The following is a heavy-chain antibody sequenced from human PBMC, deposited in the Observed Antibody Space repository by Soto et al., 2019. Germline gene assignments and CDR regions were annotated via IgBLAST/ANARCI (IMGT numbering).Heavy chain of an antibody. D-gene: IGHD5-18*01. V-gene: IGHV3-30*18. CDR3: AKEQYSYGPHYFDY. CDR1: GFTFSSYG. J-gene: IGHJ4*02. CDR2: ISYEGSNK. Sequence: PGGSLRLSCAASGFTFSSYGMPWVRQAPGKGLEWVAVISYEGSNKYYADSVKGRFTISRDNSKNTLYLQMNSLRAEDTAVYYCAKEQYSYGPHYFDYWGQGTLVTVSS.